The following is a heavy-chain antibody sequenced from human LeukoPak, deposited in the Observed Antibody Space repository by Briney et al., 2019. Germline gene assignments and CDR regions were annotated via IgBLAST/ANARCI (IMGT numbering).Heavy chain of an antibody. CDR1: GYTFTNYG. Sequence: GASVKVSCKASGYTFTNYGISWVRQAPGQGLEWMGWINPNSGGTDYAQKFQDRVTMTRDTSISTAYMELSRLRSDDTAIYYCARVGNIVVPDFDYWGQGTLVTVSS. V-gene: IGHV1-2*02. CDR2: INPNSGGT. J-gene: IGHJ4*02. CDR3: ARVGNIVVPDFDY. D-gene: IGHD2-15*01.